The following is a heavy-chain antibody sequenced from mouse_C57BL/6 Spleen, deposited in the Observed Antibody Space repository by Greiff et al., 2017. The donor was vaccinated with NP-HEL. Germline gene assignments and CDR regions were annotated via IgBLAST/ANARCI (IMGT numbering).Heavy chain of an antibody. CDR2: IDPSDSET. CDR3: AREDDGYYGTY. V-gene: IGHV1-52*01. D-gene: IGHD2-3*01. Sequence: VQLQQPGAELVRPGSSVKLSCKASGYTFTSYWMHWVKQRPIQGLEWIGNIDPSDSETHYNQKFKDKATLTVDKSSSTAYMQLSSLTSEDSAVYYCAREDDGYYGTYWGQGTLVTVSA. J-gene: IGHJ3*01. CDR1: GYTFTSYW.